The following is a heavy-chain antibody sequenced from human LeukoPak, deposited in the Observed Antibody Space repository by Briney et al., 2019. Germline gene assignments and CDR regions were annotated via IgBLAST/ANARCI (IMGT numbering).Heavy chain of an antibody. CDR1: GYTFTSYY. CDR2: INPSGGST. Sequence: ASVKVSCKASGYTFTSYYMHWVRQAPGQGLEWMGIINPSGGSTSYAQKFQGRVTMTRDTSTSTVYMELSSLRSEDTAVYYCARGFGDSSSSRFWYFDLWGRGTLVTVSS. J-gene: IGHJ2*01. CDR3: ARGFGDSSSSRFWYFDL. V-gene: IGHV1-46*01. D-gene: IGHD6-13*01.